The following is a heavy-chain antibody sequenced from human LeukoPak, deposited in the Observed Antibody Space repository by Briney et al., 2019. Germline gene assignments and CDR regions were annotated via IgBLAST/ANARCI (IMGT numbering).Heavy chain of an antibody. CDR1: GFTFSAFD. J-gene: IGHJ4*02. D-gene: IGHD1-26*01. V-gene: IGHV3-13*01. Sequence: PGGSLRLSCAASGFTFSAFDMHWVRQVTGKRLEWVSGIDTAGATYYPGSVKGRFTISRENAKNSLYLHMNGLRAGDTAVYFCARGMGATTQALFDSWGQGALVAASS. CDR2: IDTAGAT. CDR3: ARGMGATTQALFDS.